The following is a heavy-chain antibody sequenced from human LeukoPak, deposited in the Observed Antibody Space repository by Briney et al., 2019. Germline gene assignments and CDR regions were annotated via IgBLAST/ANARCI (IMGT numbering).Heavy chain of an antibody. V-gene: IGHV3-48*01. CDR1: GFTFNSYV. Sequence: GGSLRLSCAASGFTFNSYVMNWVRQAPGKGLEWVSAITDSSTSTYYADSVKGRFTISRDNAKNSLYLQMNSLRAEDTAVYYCARDPITGYSSSWEYNWFDPWGQGTLVTVSS. CDR3: ARDPITGYSSSWEYNWFDP. CDR2: ITDSSTST. D-gene: IGHD6-13*01. J-gene: IGHJ5*02.